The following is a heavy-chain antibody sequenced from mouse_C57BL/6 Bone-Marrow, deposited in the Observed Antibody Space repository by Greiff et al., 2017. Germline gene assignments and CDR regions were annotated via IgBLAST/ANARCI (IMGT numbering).Heavy chain of an antibody. D-gene: IGHD2-4*01. V-gene: IGHV5-17*01. CDR1: GFTFSDYG. CDR2: ISSGSSTI. CDR3: ARDDYDAFAY. Sequence: EVQRVESGGGLVKPGGSLKLSCAASGFTFSDYGMHWVRQAPAQGLEWVAYISSGSSTINYADTVKGRFTISRDNAKNTLFLQMTNLRSEDTSMYYCARDDYDAFAYWGQGTLVTVSA. J-gene: IGHJ3*01.